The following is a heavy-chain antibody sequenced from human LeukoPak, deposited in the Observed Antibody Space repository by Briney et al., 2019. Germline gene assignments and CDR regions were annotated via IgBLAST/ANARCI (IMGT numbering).Heavy chain of an antibody. V-gene: IGHV4-31*03. CDR3: ARDALDTTLRGTIAGGLDP. J-gene: IGHJ5*02. CDR1: GGSITSGDFY. D-gene: IGHD5-18*01. CDR2: IHYSGSP. Sequence: SQTLSLTCTVSGGSITSGDFYWSWIRQHPGKGLEWVGYIHYSGSPYSNPSLRSRVILSVDTSKNQLSLKLTSAPAADTALYYCARDALDTTLRGTIAGGLDPWGLGTLVTVSS.